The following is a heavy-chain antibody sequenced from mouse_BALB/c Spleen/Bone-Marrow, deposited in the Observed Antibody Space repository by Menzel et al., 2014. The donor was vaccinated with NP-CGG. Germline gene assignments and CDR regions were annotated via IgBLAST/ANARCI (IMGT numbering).Heavy chain of an antibody. Sequence: SGPVLVKPGASMKISCRASGYSFTGYTMNWVKQIHGKNLEWIGLINPYNGGTSYNQKFKGKATLTVDKSSSTAYMELLSLTSEDSAVYYCARDYGNPSPFAYWGQGTLVTVSA. J-gene: IGHJ3*01. CDR3: ARDYGNPSPFAY. D-gene: IGHD2-1*01. CDR2: INPYNGGT. V-gene: IGHV1-18*01. CDR1: GYSFTGYT.